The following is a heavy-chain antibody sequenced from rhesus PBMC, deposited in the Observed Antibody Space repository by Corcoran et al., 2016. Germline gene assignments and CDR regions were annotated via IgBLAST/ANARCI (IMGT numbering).Heavy chain of an antibody. CDR1: GGSISDASY. J-gene: IGHJ4*01. V-gene: IGHV4-106*01. Sequence: QVQLQESGPGLVKPSETLSLTCAVSGGSISDASYCSWIRQLPGKGLAWSVYIYGSGGGTNYNPSLKNRVTSSIDTSKNQFSLKLSSVTAADTAVYYCARRPGYCSGGVCYALYYFDYWGQGVLVTVSS. CDR3: ARRPGYCSGGVCYALYYFDY. D-gene: IGHD2-8*01. CDR2: IYGSGGGT.